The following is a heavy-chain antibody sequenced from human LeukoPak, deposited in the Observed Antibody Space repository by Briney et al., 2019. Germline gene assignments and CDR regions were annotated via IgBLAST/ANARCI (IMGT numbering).Heavy chain of an antibody. V-gene: IGHV3-7*03. D-gene: IGHD6-19*01. J-gene: IGHJ4*02. CDR1: GFTVSSNY. CDR3: ARETGYSSGWYNY. Sequence: PGGSLRLSCAASGFTVSSNYMSWARQAPGKGLEWVANIKQDESEKYYVDSVKGRFTISRDNAKNSLYLQMNSLRAEDTAVYYCARETGYSSGWYNYWGQGTLVTVSS. CDR2: IKQDESEK.